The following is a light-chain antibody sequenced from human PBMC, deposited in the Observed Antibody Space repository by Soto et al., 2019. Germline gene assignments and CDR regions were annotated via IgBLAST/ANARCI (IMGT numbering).Light chain of an antibody. Sequence: IQMTQSPSTLSASVGDRVTITCRASQSISSWLAWYQQKPGKAPKLLIYKASSLESGVPSRFSGSGSGTEFTLTISSMKPDDFATYYCQHYETFGQGTKVDIK. V-gene: IGKV1-5*03. J-gene: IGKJ1*01. CDR1: QSISSW. CDR2: KAS. CDR3: QHYET.